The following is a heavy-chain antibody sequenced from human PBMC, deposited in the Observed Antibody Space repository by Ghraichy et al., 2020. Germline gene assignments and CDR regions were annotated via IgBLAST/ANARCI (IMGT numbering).Heavy chain of an antibody. J-gene: IGHJ3*02. CDR1: DGSINTNGYF. CDR2: VYFTGST. D-gene: IGHD1-14*01. V-gene: IGHV4-39*07. Sequence: SETLSLTCTVSDGSINTNGYFWGWIRQPPGKGLEWIGNVYFTGSTYYNPSLKSRLTISIDTSKHQFSLRLTSVTAADTALYYCARENPTRFSFLPKTGAFDIWGQGKMVIVSS. CDR3: ARENPTRFSFLPKTGAFDI.